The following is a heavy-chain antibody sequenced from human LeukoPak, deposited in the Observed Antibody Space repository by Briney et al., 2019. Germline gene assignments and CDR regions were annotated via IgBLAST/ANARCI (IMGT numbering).Heavy chain of an antibody. V-gene: IGHV3-53*01. CDR1: GFTVSSNY. CDR2: IYSGGST. CDR3: ARAESLHRWSGEWDYYYYMDV. D-gene: IGHD3-10*01. Sequence: GGSLRLSCAASGFTVSSNYMSWDRQAPGKGLEWVSVIYSGGSTYYADSVKGRFTISRDNSKNTLYLQMNSLRAEDTAVYYCARAESLHRWSGEWDYYYYMDVWGKGTTVTVSS. J-gene: IGHJ6*03.